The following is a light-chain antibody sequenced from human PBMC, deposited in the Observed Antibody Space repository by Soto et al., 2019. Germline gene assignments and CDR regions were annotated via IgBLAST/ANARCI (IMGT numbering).Light chain of an antibody. Sequence: QSALTQPASVSVSPGQSITISCTGTSYDVGAYNYVSWYQQHPGKAPKLMISEVSNRPSGISNRFSGSKSGNTASLTISGLQAEDEADYYCNSYTIASTWVFGGGTKLTVL. V-gene: IGLV2-14*01. CDR3: NSYTIASTWV. CDR1: SYDVGAYNY. CDR2: EVS. J-gene: IGLJ3*02.